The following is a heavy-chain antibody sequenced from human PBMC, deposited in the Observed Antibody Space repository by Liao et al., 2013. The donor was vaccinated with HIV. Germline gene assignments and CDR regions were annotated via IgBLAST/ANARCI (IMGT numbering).Heavy chain of an antibody. CDR2: IYTSGST. V-gene: IGHV4-4*07. Sequence: QVQLQESGPGLVKPSETLSLTCTVSGGSISSYYWSWIRQPAGKGLEWIGRIYTSGSTNYNPSLKSRVTMSVDTSKNQFSLKLSSVTAADTAVYYCARGRYNWNDVGDAFDIWGQGTMVTVSS. CDR1: GGSISSYY. J-gene: IGHJ3*02. CDR3: ARGRYNWNDVGDAFDI. D-gene: IGHD1-1*01.